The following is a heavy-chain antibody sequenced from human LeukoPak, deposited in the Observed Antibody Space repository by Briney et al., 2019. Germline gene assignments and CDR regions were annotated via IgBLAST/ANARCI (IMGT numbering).Heavy chain of an antibody. CDR2: ISSSSSYI. D-gene: IGHD2-2*01. CDR3: AREDIVVVPAAMWAYGMDV. Sequence: GSLRLSCAASGFTFSSYSMNWVRQAPGKGLEWVSSISSSSSYIYYADSVKGRFTISRDNAKNSLYPQMNSLRAEDTAVYYCAREDIVVVPAAMWAYGMDVWGQGTTVTVSS. CDR1: GFTFSSYS. J-gene: IGHJ6*02. V-gene: IGHV3-21*01.